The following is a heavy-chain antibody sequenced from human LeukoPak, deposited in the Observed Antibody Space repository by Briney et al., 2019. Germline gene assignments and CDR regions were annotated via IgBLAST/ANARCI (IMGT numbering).Heavy chain of an antibody. Sequence: ASVNVSCKVSGYTLTELSMHWVRQAPGKGLEWVGGFDPEDGETIYAQKFQGRVTMTEDTSTDTAYMELSSLRSEDTAVYYCATGIRSAGSPNFDYWGQGTLVTVSS. CDR1: GYTLTELS. CDR2: FDPEDGET. V-gene: IGHV1-24*01. D-gene: IGHD2-15*01. CDR3: ATGIRSAGSPNFDY. J-gene: IGHJ4*02.